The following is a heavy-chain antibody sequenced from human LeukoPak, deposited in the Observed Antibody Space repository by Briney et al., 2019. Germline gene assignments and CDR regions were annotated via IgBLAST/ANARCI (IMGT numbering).Heavy chain of an antibody. CDR1: GYTFTSYG. V-gene: IGHV1-18*01. CDR3: ARTEIADDYGAPGVMR. J-gene: IGHJ4*02. D-gene: IGHD4-17*01. CDR2: ISAYNGNT. Sequence: ASVKVSCKASGYTFTSYGISWVRQAPGQGVEGMGWISAYNGNTKYVQKLQGRGTITTDTSTSTAYMELRSLRSDDTAVYYCARTEIADDYGAPGVMRWGQGTLVTVSS.